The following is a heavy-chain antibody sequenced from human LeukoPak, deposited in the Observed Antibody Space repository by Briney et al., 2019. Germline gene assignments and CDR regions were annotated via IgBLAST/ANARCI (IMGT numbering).Heavy chain of an antibody. J-gene: IGHJ5*02. D-gene: IGHD3-3*01. CDR1: GDSIRNYY. CDR2: IHDSGSI. Sequence: SETLSLTCTVSGDSIRNYYWNWIRKPPGKGLEWIGDIHDSGSINYNPSLRSRVTMSVDTSKNQISLRLSSVTAADTAVYYCAREGYYDVLSGYYTPGWFDPWGQGTLVTVSS. V-gene: IGHV4-59*01. CDR3: AREGYYDVLSGYYTPGWFDP.